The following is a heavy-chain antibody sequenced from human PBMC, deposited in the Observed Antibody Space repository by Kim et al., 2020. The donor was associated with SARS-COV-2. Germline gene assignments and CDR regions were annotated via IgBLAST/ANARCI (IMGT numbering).Heavy chain of an antibody. D-gene: IGHD3-3*01. V-gene: IGHV3-23*01. CDR3: AKEDNPGPSYYDFWSGYYISAFEI. J-gene: IGHJ3*02. CDR2: ISGSGGST. CDR1: GFTFSSYA. Sequence: GGSLRLSCAASGFTFSSYAMSWVRQAPGKGLEWVSAISGSGGSTYYADSVKGRFTISRDNSKNTLYLQMNSLRAEDTAVYYCAKEDNPGPSYYDFWSGYYISAFEIRGQGTMVTVSS.